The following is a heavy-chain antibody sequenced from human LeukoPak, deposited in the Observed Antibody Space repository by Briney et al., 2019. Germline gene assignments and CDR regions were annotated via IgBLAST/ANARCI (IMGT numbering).Heavy chain of an antibody. D-gene: IGHD1-26*01. CDR2: INHSGST. Sequence: SETLSLTCAVYGGSFSGYYWSWIRQPPGKGLEWIGEINHSGSTNYNPSLKSRVTISVDTSKNQFSLQLNSVTPEDTAVYYCAMSGGSYSSFDYWGQGTLVTVSS. J-gene: IGHJ4*02. CDR3: AMSGGSYSSFDY. V-gene: IGHV4-34*01. CDR1: GGSFSGYY.